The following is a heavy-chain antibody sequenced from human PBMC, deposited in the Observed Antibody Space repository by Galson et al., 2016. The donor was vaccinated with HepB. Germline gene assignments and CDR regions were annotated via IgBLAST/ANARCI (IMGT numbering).Heavy chain of an antibody. CDR2: ISSSSSYI. J-gene: IGHJ4*02. CDR3: ARAVSWDYGDYAGY. V-gene: IGHV3-21*01. D-gene: IGHD4-17*01. CDR1: GFTFRGYG. Sequence: SLRLSCAASGFTFRGYGMHWVRQAPGLGLEWVSSISSSSSYIYYADSVKGRFTISRDNAMNSLYLQMDSLRAGDTAVYYCARAVSWDYGDYAGYWGQGTLVTVSS.